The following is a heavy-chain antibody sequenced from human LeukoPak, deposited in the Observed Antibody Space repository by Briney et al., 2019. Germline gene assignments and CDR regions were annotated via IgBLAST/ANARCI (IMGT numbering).Heavy chain of an antibody. J-gene: IGHJ6*02. D-gene: IGHD6-13*01. V-gene: IGHV5-51*01. CDR3: ARHRAAGGGYSYGMDV. Sequence: GESLKISCKGSGYSFTSYWIGWVRQMPGKGLEWMGIINPGDADTRYTPSFQGQVTISADKSISTAYLQWSSLKASDTAIYYCARHRAAGGGYSYGMDVWGQGTTVTVSS. CDR2: INPGDADT. CDR1: GYSFTSYW.